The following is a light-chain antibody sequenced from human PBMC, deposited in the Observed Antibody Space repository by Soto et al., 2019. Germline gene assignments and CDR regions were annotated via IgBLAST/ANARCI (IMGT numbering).Light chain of an antibody. CDR3: QSYDSSLIIYV. CDR1: SSNIGAGYE. V-gene: IGLV1-40*01. CDR2: GNN. J-gene: IGLJ1*01. Sequence: QSVLTQPPSVSGAPGQTVTISCTGSSSNIGAGYEVHWYRQLPGTAPKLLIFGNNHRPSGVPDRFSVSKSGTSGSLAITGLQAEDEADYFCQSYDSSLIIYVFATGTKLTVL.